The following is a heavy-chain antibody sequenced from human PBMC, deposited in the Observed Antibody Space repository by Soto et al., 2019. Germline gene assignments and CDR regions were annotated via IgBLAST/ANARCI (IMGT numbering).Heavy chain of an antibody. CDR1: GFTLGDYA. V-gene: IGHV3-9*01. Sequence: PGGSLRLSCAASGFTLGDYAMHWVRQAPGKGLEWVSGISWNSGSIGYAYSVKGRFTISRDNPKKYLYLQMNSLRAEDTALYYCAKAPTDDWNPVSGLDVWGQGTTVTVSS. CDR3: AKAPTDDWNPVSGLDV. J-gene: IGHJ6*02. D-gene: IGHD1-1*01. CDR2: ISWNSGSI.